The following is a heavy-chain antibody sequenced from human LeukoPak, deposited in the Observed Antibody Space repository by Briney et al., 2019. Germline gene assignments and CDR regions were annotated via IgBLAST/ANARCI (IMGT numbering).Heavy chain of an antibody. CDR2: MNPNSGNT. CDR3: ARLRVKGFLEWPTGAFDI. D-gene: IGHD3-3*01. CDR1: GYTFTGYN. Sequence: ASVKVSCKASGYTFTGYNIHWVRQAPGQGLEWMGWMNPNSGNTGYAQKFQGRVTITRNTSISTAYMELSSLRSEDTAVYYCARLRVKGFLEWPTGAFDIWGQGTMVTVSS. V-gene: IGHV1-8*03. J-gene: IGHJ3*02.